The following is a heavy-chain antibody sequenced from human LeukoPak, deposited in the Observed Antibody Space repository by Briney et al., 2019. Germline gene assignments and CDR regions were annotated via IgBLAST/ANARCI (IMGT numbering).Heavy chain of an antibody. Sequence: GGSLRLSCAASGFTFSSYWMSWVRQAPGKGLEWVANIKQDGSEKYYVDSVKGRFTISRDNAKNSLYLQMNSLRAEDTAVYYCATMSVLLPWGYWGQGTLVTVSS. D-gene: IGHD2-15*01. CDR1: GFTFSSYW. V-gene: IGHV3-7*01. CDR3: ATMSVLLPWGY. CDR2: IKQDGSEK. J-gene: IGHJ4*02.